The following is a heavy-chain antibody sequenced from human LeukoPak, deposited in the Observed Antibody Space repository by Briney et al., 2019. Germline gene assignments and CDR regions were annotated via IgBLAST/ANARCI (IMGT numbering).Heavy chain of an antibody. J-gene: IGHJ4*02. D-gene: IGHD3-22*01. CDR2: INPNSGGT. CDR3: ATQKYDSSGYYDY. Sequence: ASVKVSCKASGYTFTGYYMHWVRKAPGQGLEWMGWINPNSGGTNYAQKFQGRVTMTRDTSISTAYMELSRLRSDDTAVYYCATQKYDSSGYYDYWGQGTLVTVSS. V-gene: IGHV1-2*02. CDR1: GYTFTGYY.